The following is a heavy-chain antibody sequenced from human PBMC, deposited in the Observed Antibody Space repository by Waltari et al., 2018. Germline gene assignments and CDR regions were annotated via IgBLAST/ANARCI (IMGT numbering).Heavy chain of an antibody. CDR1: GFTFSSYS. CDR2: ISSSSSYI. CDR3: ARGGDFYAFDI. D-gene: IGHD3-3*01. Sequence: EVQLVESGGGLVKPGGSLRLSCAASGFTFSSYSMNWVRQAPGKGLAWVSSISSSSSYIYYADSVKGRFTISRDNAKNSLYLQMNSLRAEDTAVYYCARGGDFYAFDIWGQGTMVTVSS. V-gene: IGHV3-21*01. J-gene: IGHJ3*02.